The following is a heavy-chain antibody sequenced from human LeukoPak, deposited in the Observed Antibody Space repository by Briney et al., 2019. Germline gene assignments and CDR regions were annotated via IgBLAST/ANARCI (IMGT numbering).Heavy chain of an antibody. CDR3: ARDLGTPTTVTTNY. V-gene: IGHV1-2*02. CDR2: INPNSGGT. CDR1: GYTFTGYY. J-gene: IGHJ4*02. Sequence: RASVKVSCKASGYTFTGYYMHLVRQAPGQGLEWMAWINPNSGGTNYAQKFQGRVTMTRDTSISTAYMELSRLRSDDTAVYYCARDLGTPTTVTTNYWGQGTLVTVSS. D-gene: IGHD4-17*01.